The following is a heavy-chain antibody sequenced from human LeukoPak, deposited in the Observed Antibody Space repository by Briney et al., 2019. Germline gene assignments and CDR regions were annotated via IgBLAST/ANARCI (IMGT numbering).Heavy chain of an antibody. Sequence: AASVKVSCKASGYTFTGYYMHWVRQAPGQGLEWMGWINPNSGGTNYAQKFQGRVTMTRDTSISTAYMELSRLRSDDTAVYYCARDFLQGHYGSGNVGAYWGQGTLVTVSS. D-gene: IGHD3-10*01. CDR3: ARDFLQGHYGSGNVGAY. J-gene: IGHJ4*02. CDR1: GYTFTGYY. V-gene: IGHV1-2*02. CDR2: INPNSGGT.